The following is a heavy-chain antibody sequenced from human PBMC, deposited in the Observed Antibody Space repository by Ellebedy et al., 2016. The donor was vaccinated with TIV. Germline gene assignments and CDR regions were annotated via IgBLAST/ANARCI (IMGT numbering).Heavy chain of an antibody. V-gene: IGHV3-23*01. Sequence: GGSLRLSCAASGFTFSSYAMSWVRQAPGKGLEWVSVISGGGGSTYYADSVKGRFTISRDNSTNSLYLQMNSLRTEDTALYYCAIFNYGMDVWGQGTTVTVSS. D-gene: IGHD2/OR15-2a*01. CDR3: AIFNYGMDV. CDR2: ISGGGGST. J-gene: IGHJ6*02. CDR1: GFTFSSYA.